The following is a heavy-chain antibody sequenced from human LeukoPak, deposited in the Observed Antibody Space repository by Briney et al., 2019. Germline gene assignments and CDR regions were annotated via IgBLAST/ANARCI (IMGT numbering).Heavy chain of an antibody. D-gene: IGHD3-22*01. J-gene: IGHJ4*02. CDR1: GFIFSSYG. CDR2: IRYDGSNK. CDR3: AKDYDSSGYFDY. Sequence: PGGSLRLSCAASGFIFSSYGMHWVRQAPGKGLEWVAFIRYDGSNKYYADSVKGRFTISRDNSKNTLYLQMNSLRAEDTAVYYCAKDYDSSGYFDYWGQGTLVTVSS. V-gene: IGHV3-30*02.